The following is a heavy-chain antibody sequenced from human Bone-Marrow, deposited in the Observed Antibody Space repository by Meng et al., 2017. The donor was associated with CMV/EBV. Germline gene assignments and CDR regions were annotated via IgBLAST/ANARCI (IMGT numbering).Heavy chain of an antibody. CDR2: ITHDGSDK. CDR1: GVSLGDDW. V-gene: IGHV3-7*01. Sequence: GESLKISCTVSGVSLGDDWASWVRQAPGKGLEWVATITHDGSDKYYMDSVRGRFTISRDNAKNSLYLQLNYLTAEDTAVYYCPRDFFDYWGQGMLVTVSS. J-gene: IGHJ4*02. CDR3: PRDFFDY.